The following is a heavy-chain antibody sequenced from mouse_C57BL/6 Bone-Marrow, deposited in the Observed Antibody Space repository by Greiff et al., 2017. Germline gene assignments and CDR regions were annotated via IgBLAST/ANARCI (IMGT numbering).Heavy chain of an antibody. CDR3: ARLAGTYFDY. CDR2: ISSGGSYT. D-gene: IGHD4-1*01. V-gene: IGHV5-6*01. Sequence: EVMLVESGGDLVKPGGSLKLSCAASGFTFSSYGMSWVRQTPDKRLEWVATISSGGSYTYYPDSVKGRFTISRDNATNTLYLQMSSLKSEDTAMYYCARLAGTYFDYWGQGTTLTVSS. J-gene: IGHJ2*01. CDR1: GFTFSSYG.